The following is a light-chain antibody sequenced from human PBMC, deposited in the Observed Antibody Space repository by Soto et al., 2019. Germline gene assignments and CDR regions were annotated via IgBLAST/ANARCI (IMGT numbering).Light chain of an antibody. CDR2: SSS. V-gene: IGKV1-27*01. J-gene: IGKJ4*01. Sequence: DFQMTQSPSSLSASVGDRVTITCRASQDISNDVAWYQQKPGKPPNLLISSSSTLQSGVPSRFSGTGYGTDFTLTIGNLQPDAVATYYCQKYNSFPPTFGGGTKVEI. CDR1: QDISND. CDR3: QKYNSFPPT.